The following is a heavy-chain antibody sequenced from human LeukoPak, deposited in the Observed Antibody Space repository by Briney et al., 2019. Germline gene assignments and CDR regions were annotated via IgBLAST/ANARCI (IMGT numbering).Heavy chain of an antibody. Sequence: ASVKVSCKASGYTFSGYYMHWVRQAPGQGLEWMGWINPNSGGTNYAQKLQGRLTMTRDTSISTAYMELSRLRSDDTAVYFCARIFCSSASCYFFDYWGQGTMVTVS. J-gene: IGHJ4*02. D-gene: IGHD2-2*01. V-gene: IGHV1-2*02. CDR1: GYTFSGYY. CDR3: ARIFCSSASCYFFDY. CDR2: INPNSGGT.